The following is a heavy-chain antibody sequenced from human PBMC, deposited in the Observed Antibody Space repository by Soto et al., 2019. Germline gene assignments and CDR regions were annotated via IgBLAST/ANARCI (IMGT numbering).Heavy chain of an antibody. CDR1: GFIFSTNW. CDR3: VRDQGRSSGSKGDAFHI. Sequence: EVQLVESGGGLVQPGGSLRLSCEGSGFIFSTNWKSWVRQAPGKGLEWVANIKQDGSEKYYVDSVKGRFIISRDNAKNSLYLQMNSLRAEDTAVYYCVRDQGRSSGSKGDAFHIWGQGTMVTVSA. J-gene: IGHJ3*02. CDR2: IKQDGSEK. D-gene: IGHD1-26*01. V-gene: IGHV3-7*01.